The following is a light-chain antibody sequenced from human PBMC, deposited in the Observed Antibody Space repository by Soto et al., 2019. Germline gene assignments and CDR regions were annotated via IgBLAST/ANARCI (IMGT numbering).Light chain of an antibody. CDR2: DAS. CDR3: LQRSDWRT. CDR1: DGVGRS. J-gene: IGKJ1*01. V-gene: IGKV3-11*01. Sequence: NSAVALSLSPSKIATLAGGASDGVGRSLAWFQHRPGPAPRLLIYDASNRATGLPASFSGSGSGTDFPPTISRLEPEDFAVYYCLQRSDWRTFGRGTKVDIK.